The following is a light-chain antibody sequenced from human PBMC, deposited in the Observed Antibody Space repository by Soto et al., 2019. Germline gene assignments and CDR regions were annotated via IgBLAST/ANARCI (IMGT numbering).Light chain of an antibody. J-gene: IGKJ3*01. Sequence: DIQMTQSPSSLSASVGDSVTITCRTSQSISTYLNWYQQKPGKAPKLLIYTTSSLQGGVPSRFSGTGSGTVFSLTTRRPQAENLAPDHFHQSFNIPFTFGPRTKV. CDR1: QSISTY. CDR3: HQSFNIPFT. CDR2: TTS. V-gene: IGKV1-39*01.